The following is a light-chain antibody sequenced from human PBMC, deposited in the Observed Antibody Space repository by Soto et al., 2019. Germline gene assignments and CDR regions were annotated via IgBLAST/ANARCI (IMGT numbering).Light chain of an antibody. Sequence: ENVLTQSPGTLSLSPGERATLSCRASQNVGKNYLAWFQQKLGQAHRLLIFHASNRAAGVADRFSGSGSGTDFSLTISRLEPEDFAVYYCHQYATSPWTFGQGTKVEIK. CDR1: QNVGKNY. CDR2: HAS. CDR3: HQYATSPWT. V-gene: IGKV3-20*01. J-gene: IGKJ1*01.